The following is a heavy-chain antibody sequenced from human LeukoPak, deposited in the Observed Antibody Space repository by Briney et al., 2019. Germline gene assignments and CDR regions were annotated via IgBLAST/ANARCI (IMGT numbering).Heavy chain of an antibody. CDR1: GGSFSGYN. J-gene: IGHJ5*02. Sequence: SETLSLTCAVYGGSFSGYNWSWIRQPPGEGREWMGEINHSGSTNYNPSLKSRVTISVDTSKNQFSLKLSSVTAADTAVYYCARGKTYYYGSGSSNWFDPWGQGTLVTVSS. V-gene: IGHV4-34*01. CDR2: INHSGST. D-gene: IGHD3-10*01. CDR3: ARGKTYYYGSGSSNWFDP.